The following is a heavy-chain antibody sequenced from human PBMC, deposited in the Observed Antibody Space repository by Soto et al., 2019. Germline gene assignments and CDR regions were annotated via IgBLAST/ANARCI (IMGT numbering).Heavy chain of an antibody. J-gene: IGHJ4*02. CDR3: VKDKYSSSSAPAFDF. D-gene: IGHD6-6*01. CDR2: ISWTSDSV. CDR1: GFNFEDYA. Sequence: QLVESGGGLVPPGRSLRLSCATSGFNFEDYAMHWVRQAPGKGLQWVSGISWTSDSVGYADSVKGRFIISRDNAKKPLNLEMNSLRGDDTALYYCVKDKYSSSSAPAFDFWGQGTLVTVSS. V-gene: IGHV3-9*01.